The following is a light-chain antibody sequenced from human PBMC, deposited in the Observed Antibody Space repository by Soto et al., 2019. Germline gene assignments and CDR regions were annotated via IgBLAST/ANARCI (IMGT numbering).Light chain of an antibody. Sequence: EIVLTQSPGTRSWAPGERATLSGSATQPFSNSFLSWFQQIPGQAPRLLIYGASMRATGIPDRFSGSGSGTDFTLTISRLQPEDFAVYYCQQCGSSSTFGQGTRLEIK. CDR2: GAS. V-gene: IGKV3-20*01. CDR1: QPFSNSF. CDR3: QQCGSSST. J-gene: IGKJ5*01.